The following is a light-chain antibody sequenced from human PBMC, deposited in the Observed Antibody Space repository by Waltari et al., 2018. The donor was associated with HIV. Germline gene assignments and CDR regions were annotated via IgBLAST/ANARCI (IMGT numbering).Light chain of an antibody. CDR1: VVAKNY. Sequence: SYELTQPSSVSVSPGQTARITCTGDVVAKNYARWFQQKPGQAPVLVIYQDSERPSGIPERFSGSSSGTTVTLTSSGAQVEDEADYYCYSAADNIGVFGGGTKLTVL. CDR3: YSAADNIGV. J-gene: IGLJ3*02. V-gene: IGLV3-27*01. CDR2: QDS.